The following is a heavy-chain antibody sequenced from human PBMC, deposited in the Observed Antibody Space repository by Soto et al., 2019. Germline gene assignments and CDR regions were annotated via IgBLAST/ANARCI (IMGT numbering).Heavy chain of an antibody. CDR2: ITISGNYI. J-gene: IGHJ5*02. CDR3: AKVGVLRTNFRWFDL. D-gene: IGHD2-8*01. Sequence: EGQLVESGGGLVKPGGSRRLSCAPSEFAFQTYTMNWLRHPPGKGLEWVSSITISGNYIYYADSVKGRFTISRDNGRNSVYLQMNSLRAEDTAVYYCAKVGVLRTNFRWFDLWGQGTLVTVSS. V-gene: IGHV3-21*01. CDR1: EFAFQTYT.